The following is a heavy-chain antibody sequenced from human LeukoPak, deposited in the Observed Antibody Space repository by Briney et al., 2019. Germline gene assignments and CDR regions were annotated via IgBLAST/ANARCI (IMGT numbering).Heavy chain of an antibody. D-gene: IGHD6-13*01. V-gene: IGHV4-39*07. Sequence: SETLSLTCTVSGGSISSSSYYWGWIRQPPGKGLEWIGSIYYSGSTYYNPSLKSRVTISVDTSKNQFSLKLSSVTAADTAVYYCARGLYSSTRYYYYYYMDIWGKGTTVTVSS. J-gene: IGHJ6*03. CDR2: IYYSGST. CDR3: ARGLYSSTRYYYYYYMDI. CDR1: GGSISSSSYY.